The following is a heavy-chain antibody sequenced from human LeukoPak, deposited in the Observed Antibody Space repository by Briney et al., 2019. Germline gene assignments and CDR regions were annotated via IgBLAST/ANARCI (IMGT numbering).Heavy chain of an antibody. Sequence: GESLKVSCKASGYTFTSYDINWVRQATGQGLEWMGWVNPNSANTGYAQKFQGRVTMTRNTSISTAYMELSSLRSADTAVYYCARGRGEYNYGAEFQHWGQGTLVTVSS. J-gene: IGHJ1*01. CDR3: ARGRGEYNYGAEFQH. D-gene: IGHD5-18*01. V-gene: IGHV1-8*01. CDR1: GYTFTSYD. CDR2: VNPNSANT.